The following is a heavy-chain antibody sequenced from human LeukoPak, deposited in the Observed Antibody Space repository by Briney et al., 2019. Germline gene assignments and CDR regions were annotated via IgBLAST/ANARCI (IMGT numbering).Heavy chain of an antibody. CDR1: GFALITND. D-gene: IGHD1-14*01. CDR2: LYSDGNT. Sequence: GGSLRLSCAASGFALITNDMTWVRQAPAKGLEWVSVLYSDGNTKYADSVQGRFTISRNNSKNTLYLEMNSLSPDDTAVYYCARGVEPLAANTLAYWGQGTLVTVSS. V-gene: IGHV3-53*01. CDR3: ARGVEPLAANTLAY. J-gene: IGHJ4*02.